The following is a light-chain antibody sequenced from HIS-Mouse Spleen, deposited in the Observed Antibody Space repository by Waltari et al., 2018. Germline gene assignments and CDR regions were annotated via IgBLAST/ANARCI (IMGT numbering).Light chain of an antibody. Sequence: QSALTQPRPVSGSPGQSVTISCTGPSSDVGRYHYVSWYQQHPGKAPKRMIYDVSKRPSGVPDRFSGSKSGNTASLTISGLQAEDEADYYCCSYAGSYTGVFGTGTKVTVL. CDR2: DVS. CDR3: CSYAGSYTGV. J-gene: IGLJ1*01. CDR1: SSDVGRYHY. V-gene: IGLV2-11*01.